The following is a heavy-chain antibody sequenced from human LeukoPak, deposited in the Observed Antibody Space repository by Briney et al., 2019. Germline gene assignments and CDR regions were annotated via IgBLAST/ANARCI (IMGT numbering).Heavy chain of an antibody. CDR3: ARVQVTATSPGDY. D-gene: IGHD2-21*02. J-gene: IGHJ4*02. CDR2: INPNSGGT. CDR1: GYTFTSYG. Sequence: ASVKVSCKASGYTFTSYGISWVRQAPGEGLEWMGRINPNSGGTNYAQKFQGRVTMTRDTSISTAYMELSRLRSDDTAVYYCARVQVTATSPGDYWGQGTLVTVSS. V-gene: IGHV1-2*06.